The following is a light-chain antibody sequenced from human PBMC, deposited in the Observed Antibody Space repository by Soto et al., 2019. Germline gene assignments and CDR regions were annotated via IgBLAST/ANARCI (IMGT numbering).Light chain of an antibody. Sequence: DIQMTQSPSTLSGSVGXRVTITCRASQTISSWLAWYQQKPGKAPKLLIYKASTLKSGVPSRFSGSGSGTEFTLTISSLQPDDFATYYCQHYNSYPRTFGQGTKGDIK. CDR3: QHYNSYPRT. V-gene: IGKV1-5*03. J-gene: IGKJ1*01. CDR2: KAS. CDR1: QTISSW.